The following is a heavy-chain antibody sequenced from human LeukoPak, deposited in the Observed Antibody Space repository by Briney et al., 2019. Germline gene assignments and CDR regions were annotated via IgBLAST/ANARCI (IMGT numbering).Heavy chain of an antibody. V-gene: IGHV4-34*01. CDR1: GGSFSGYY. D-gene: IGHD3-3*01. J-gene: IGHJ4*02. CDR2: INHSGST. Sequence: SETLSLTCAVYGGSFSGYYWSWIRQPPGKGLEWIGEINHSGSTNYNPSLKSRVTISVDTSKNQFSLKLSSVTAADTAVYYCAREMYYDFWRGSDYWGQGTLVTVSS. CDR3: AREMYYDFWRGSDY.